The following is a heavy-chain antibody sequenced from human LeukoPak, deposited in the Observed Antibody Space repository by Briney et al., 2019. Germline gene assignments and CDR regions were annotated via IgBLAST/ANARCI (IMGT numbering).Heavy chain of an antibody. V-gene: IGHV3-23*01. CDR2: ISGSGGTT. CDR3: AEEGVAPVSEAFYI. CDR1: GITFSNYA. Sequence: PGGSLRLSCAASGITFSNYAMSWVRQAPGKGLAWVSAISGSGGTTFYADSVKGRFTISRDNSKSTLYLQMNSLTAEDTAIYYCAEEGVAPVSEAFYIWGQGTMVTVSS. J-gene: IGHJ3*02. D-gene: IGHD2-15*01.